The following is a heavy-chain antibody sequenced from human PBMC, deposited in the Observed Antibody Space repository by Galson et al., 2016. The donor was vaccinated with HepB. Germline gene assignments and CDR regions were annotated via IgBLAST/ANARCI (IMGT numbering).Heavy chain of an antibody. CDR3: ARTPYSTTWNPTLEYFDY. CDR2: INGGTGDT. CDR1: GYTFTDYA. Sequence: SVKVSCKASGYTFTDYAMHWVRQDPGQRLEWMGWINGGTGDTKYSQKFQGRVTITRDTSASTAYMELSSLRSEDTAVFFCARTPYSTTWNPTLEYFDYWGQGTLLTVSS. V-gene: IGHV1-3*01. J-gene: IGHJ4*02. D-gene: IGHD6-13*01.